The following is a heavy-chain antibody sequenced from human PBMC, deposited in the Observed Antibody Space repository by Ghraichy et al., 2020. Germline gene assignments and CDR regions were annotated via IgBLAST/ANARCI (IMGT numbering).Heavy chain of an antibody. V-gene: IGHV4-39*01. CDR2: IYYSGST. J-gene: IGHJ6*02. Sequence: SETLSLTCTVSGGSISSSSYYWGWIRQPPGKGLEWIGSIYYSGSTYYNTSLKSRVTISVDTFTNQFSLKLSSVTAADTTVYYCARHGSVPSVDLRFLEWLSPSEGLAYYYYGMDVWGQGTTVTVSS. D-gene: IGHD3-3*01. CDR3: ARHGSVPSVDLRFLEWLSPSEGLAYYYYGMDV. CDR1: GGSISSSSYY.